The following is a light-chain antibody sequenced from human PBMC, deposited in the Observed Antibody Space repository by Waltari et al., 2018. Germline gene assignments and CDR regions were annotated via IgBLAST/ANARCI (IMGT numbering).Light chain of an antibody. V-gene: IGLV2-14*01. J-gene: IGLJ3*02. CDR1: SSDIGGYQY. CDR3: ASYTSSGTLV. Sequence: QSALTQPASVSGSPGQSITISCTGTSSDIGGYQYVSWYQQHPGRAPKLILYEVSDRPSGISYRFSGSKSGSTASLTIAGLQAEDEGHYYCASYTSSGTLVFGGGTESTVL. CDR2: EVS.